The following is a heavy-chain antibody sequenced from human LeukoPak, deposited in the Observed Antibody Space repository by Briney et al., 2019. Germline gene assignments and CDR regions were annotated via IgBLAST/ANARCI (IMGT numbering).Heavy chain of an antibody. V-gene: IGHV1-18*04. J-gene: IGHJ5*02. D-gene: IGHD3-22*01. CDR2: ISAYNGNT. CDR1: GYTFTGYY. Sequence: GASVKVSCKASGYTFTGYYMHWVRQAPGQGLEWMGWISAYNGNTNYAQKLQGRVTMTTDTSTSTAYMELRSLRSDDTAVYYCARDRYYYDSSGYYGNWFDPWGQGTLVTVSS. CDR3: ARDRYYYDSSGYYGNWFDP.